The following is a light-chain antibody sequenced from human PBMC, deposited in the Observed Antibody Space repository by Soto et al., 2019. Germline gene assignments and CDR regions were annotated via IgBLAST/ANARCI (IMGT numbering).Light chain of an antibody. CDR3: QQYDDYSPLT. V-gene: IGKV1-5*03. J-gene: IGKJ4*01. CDR2: KAS. Sequence: DIQMTQSPSTLSASVGDRVTITCRASQSISNWLAWYQQKPGKAPKLLIYKASSLESGVPSRFGGSGSGTEFTFTISSLQPDDVATYYCQQYDDYSPLTFGGGAKVEIK. CDR1: QSISNW.